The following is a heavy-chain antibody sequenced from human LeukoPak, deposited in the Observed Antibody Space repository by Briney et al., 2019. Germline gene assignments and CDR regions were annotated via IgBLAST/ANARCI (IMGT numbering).Heavy chain of an antibody. CDR2: IFHSGST. V-gene: IGHV4-38-2*01. D-gene: IGHD6-19*01. CDR3: ARGDVYSSASDY. J-gene: IGHJ4*02. Sequence: SETLSLTCAVSGYSISSGYYWVWIRQPPGKGLEWIATIFHSGSTYSNPSLQSRVTISLDTSKNQFSLKLSSVTAADTALYYCARGDVYSSASDYWGQGTLVTVSS. CDR1: GYSISSGYY.